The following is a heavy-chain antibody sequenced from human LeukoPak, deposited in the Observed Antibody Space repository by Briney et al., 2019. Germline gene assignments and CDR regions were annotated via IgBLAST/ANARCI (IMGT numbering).Heavy chain of an antibody. CDR2: IYYSGST. V-gene: IGHV4-59*01. CDR3: AREVGCSGGSCSDY. J-gene: IGHJ4*02. CDR1: GGSISSYY. D-gene: IGHD2-15*01. Sequence: SETPSLTCTVSGGSISSYYWSWIRQPPGKGLEWIGYIYYSGSTNYNPSLKSRVTISVDTSKNQFSLKLSSVTAADTAVYYCAREVGCSGGSCSDYWGQGTLVTVSS.